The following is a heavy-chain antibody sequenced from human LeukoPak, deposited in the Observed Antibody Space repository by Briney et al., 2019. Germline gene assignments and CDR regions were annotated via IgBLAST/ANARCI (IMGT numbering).Heavy chain of an antibody. D-gene: IGHD2-2*01. V-gene: IGHV3-23*01. Sequence: SGGSLRLSCAASGFTFSSYGMSWVRQAPGKGLEWVSAISGSGGSTYYADSVKGRFTISRDNSKNTLYLQMNSLRAEDTAVYYCAKVASVVVVPPAGDYWGQGTLVTVSS. J-gene: IGHJ4*02. CDR2: ISGSGGST. CDR1: GFTFSSYG. CDR3: AKVASVVVVPPAGDY.